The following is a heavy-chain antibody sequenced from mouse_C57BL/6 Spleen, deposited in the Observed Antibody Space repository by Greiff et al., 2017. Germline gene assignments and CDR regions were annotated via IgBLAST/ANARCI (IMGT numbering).Heavy chain of an antibody. CDR2: IDPSDSYT. Sequence: VQLQQPGAELVMPGASVKLSCTASGYTFNSYWMHWVKQRPGQGLEWIGEIDPSDSYTNYNQKVKGKSTLTVDKSSSTSYMQLSSLTSDDSAVYCCAISNYCDSSLWFAYWGQGTLVTVSA. D-gene: IGHD1-1*01. V-gene: IGHV1-69*01. CDR3: AISNYCDSSLWFAY. J-gene: IGHJ3*01. CDR1: GYTFNSYW.